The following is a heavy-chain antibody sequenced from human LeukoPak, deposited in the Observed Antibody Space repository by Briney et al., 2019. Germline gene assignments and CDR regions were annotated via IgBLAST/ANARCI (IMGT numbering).Heavy chain of an antibody. Sequence: GGSLKLSCAASGFSFSSYAMSWVRQAPGKGLEWVANIRQDGSEKYYVDSVKGRFTISRDNGKNSLFLQMNSLRAEDTAVYYCARDGSSSSYRAFRWFDPWGQGTLVTVSS. CDR1: GFSFSSYA. V-gene: IGHV3-7*01. CDR3: ARDGSSSSYRAFRWFDP. D-gene: IGHD6-6*01. CDR2: IRQDGSEK. J-gene: IGHJ5*02.